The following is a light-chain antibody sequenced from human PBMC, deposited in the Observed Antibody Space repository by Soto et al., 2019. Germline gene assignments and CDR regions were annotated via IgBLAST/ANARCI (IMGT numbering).Light chain of an antibody. Sequence: DIQMTQSPSSMSANVGHRATITCRSSQGISNYLAWYQQKPGKVHKLMIYAAYTLQSGVPYRFSGRGSGTDFTLTISSLKPEDVATYYCQKYTSALQITLGHGKRLELK. V-gene: IGKV1-27*01. CDR2: AAY. J-gene: IGKJ5*01. CDR3: QKYTSALQIT. CDR1: QGISNY.